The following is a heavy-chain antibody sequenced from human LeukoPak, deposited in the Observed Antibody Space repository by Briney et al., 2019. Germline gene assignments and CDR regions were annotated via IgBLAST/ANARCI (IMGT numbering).Heavy chain of an antibody. Sequence: SVKVSFKASGGTFSSYAISWVRQAPGQGLEWMGGIIPIFGTANYAQKFQGRVTITTDESTSTAYMELSSLRSEDTAVYYCAGGSLWSGYYTGYYYYYMDVWGKGTTVTVSS. J-gene: IGHJ6*03. CDR1: GGTFSSYA. CDR3: AGGSLWSGYYTGYYYYYMDV. CDR2: IIPIFGTA. V-gene: IGHV1-69*05. D-gene: IGHD3-3*01.